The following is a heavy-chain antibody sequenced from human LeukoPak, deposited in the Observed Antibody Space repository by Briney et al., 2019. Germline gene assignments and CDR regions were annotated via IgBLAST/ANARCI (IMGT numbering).Heavy chain of an antibody. CDR1: GFTVSSNY. CDR3: ARVLEYYSDY. D-gene: IGHD3-10*01. J-gene: IGHJ4*02. Sequence: QAGGSLRLSCAASGFTVSSNYMSWVRQAPGKGLEWVSVIYSGGSTYYADSVKGRFTISRDNSKNTLYLQMNSLRAEDTAVYYCARVLEYYSDYWGQGPLVTVSS. V-gene: IGHV3-53*01. CDR2: IYSGGST.